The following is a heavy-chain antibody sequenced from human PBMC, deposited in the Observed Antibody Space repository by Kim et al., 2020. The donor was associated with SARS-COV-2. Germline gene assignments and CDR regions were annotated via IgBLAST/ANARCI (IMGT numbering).Heavy chain of an antibody. J-gene: IGHJ4*02. V-gene: IGHV3-23*01. CDR1: GFTFNSYA. Sequence: GGSLRLSCVASGFTFNSYAMSWVRQVPGKGLEWVSIISGSGGTTHYADSVKGRFTVSRDNSKKTLYLQMNSLRAEDTAVYYCAKDALWFGDLSENYWGQGTLVTVSS. D-gene: IGHD3-10*01. CDR2: ISGSGGTT. CDR3: AKDALWFGDLSENY.